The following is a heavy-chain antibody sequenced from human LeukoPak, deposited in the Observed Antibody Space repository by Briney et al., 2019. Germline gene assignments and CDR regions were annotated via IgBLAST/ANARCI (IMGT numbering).Heavy chain of an antibody. D-gene: IGHD6-19*01. Sequence: SETLSLTCTVSGGSISSYYWSWIRQPPGKGLEWIGYIYYSGSTNYNPSLKSRVTISVDTSKNQFSLKLSSVTAADTAVYYCARHVTRWLAFGKGEGFDYWGQGTLVTVSS. CDR3: ARHVTRWLAFGKGEGFDY. V-gene: IGHV4-59*08. CDR2: IYYSGST. J-gene: IGHJ4*02. CDR1: GGSISSYY.